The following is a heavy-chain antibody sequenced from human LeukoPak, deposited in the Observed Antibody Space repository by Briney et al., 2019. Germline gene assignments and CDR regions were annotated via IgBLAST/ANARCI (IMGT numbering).Heavy chain of an antibody. J-gene: IGHJ3*02. CDR3: ARDGRFSYGAFDI. D-gene: IGHD3-3*01. CDR2: IKQDGSEK. Sequence: GGSLRLSCVASGFTFSDYWMTWARQAPGKGLECVANIKQDGSEKFYVDSVKDRFTISRDNAKNSLYLQMNSLRAEDTAVYYCARDGRFSYGAFDIWGQGTMVTVSS. CDR1: GFTFSDYW. V-gene: IGHV3-7*01.